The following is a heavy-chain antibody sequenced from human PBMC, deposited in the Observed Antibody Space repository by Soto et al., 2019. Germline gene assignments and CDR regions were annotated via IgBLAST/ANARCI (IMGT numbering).Heavy chain of an antibody. CDR3: ASGVIPNSFDY. Sequence: PGGSLRLSCAASGFTFSDYYMSWIRQAPGKGLEWVSYISSSSSYTNYADSVKGRFTISRDNAKNSLYLQMNSLRAEDTAVYYCASGVIPNSFDYWGQGTLVTVSS. J-gene: IGHJ4*02. CDR2: ISSSSSYT. CDR1: GFTFSDYY. D-gene: IGHD3-16*02. V-gene: IGHV3-11*06.